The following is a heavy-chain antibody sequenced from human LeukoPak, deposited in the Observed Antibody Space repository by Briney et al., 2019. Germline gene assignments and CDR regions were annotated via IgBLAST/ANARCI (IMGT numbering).Heavy chain of an antibody. D-gene: IGHD2-2*01. Sequence: GGSLRLSCAASGFTFSNAWMSWVRQAPGKGLEWVGRIKSKTDGGTTDYAAPVKGRFTISRDDSKNTLYLQMNSLRAEDTAVYYCAKDELGVPAAPYYFDYWGQGTLVTVSS. CDR3: AKDELGVPAAPYYFDY. V-gene: IGHV3-15*01. J-gene: IGHJ4*02. CDR1: GFTFSNAW. CDR2: IKSKTDGGTT.